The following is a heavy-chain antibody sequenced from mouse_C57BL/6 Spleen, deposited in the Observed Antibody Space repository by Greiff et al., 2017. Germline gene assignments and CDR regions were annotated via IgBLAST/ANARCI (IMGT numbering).Heavy chain of an antibody. CDR3: ARDDHDAMDY. J-gene: IGHJ4*01. CDR1: GYAFTNYL. V-gene: IGHV1-54*01. D-gene: IGHD2-4*01. CDR2: INPGSGGT. Sequence: QVQLQQSGAELVRPGTSVTVSCKASGYAFTNYLIEWVKQRPGQGLEWIGVINPGSGGTNYNEKFKGKATLTADKSSSTAYMQLSSLTSEDSAVYFCARDDHDAMDYWGQGTSVTVSS.